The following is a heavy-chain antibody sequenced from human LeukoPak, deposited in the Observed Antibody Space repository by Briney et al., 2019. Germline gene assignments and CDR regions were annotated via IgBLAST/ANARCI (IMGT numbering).Heavy chain of an antibody. Sequence: ASVKVSCKASGYTFTGYYIHWVRQAPGQGLEWMGWINPHSGGTNYAQKFQGGVTMTRDTSITTAYMELSSLMSDDTAVYYCARSGGATPAGYWGQGTLVTVSS. J-gene: IGHJ4*02. CDR1: GYTFTGYY. D-gene: IGHD1-14*01. V-gene: IGHV1-2*02. CDR3: ARSGGATPAGY. CDR2: INPHSGGT.